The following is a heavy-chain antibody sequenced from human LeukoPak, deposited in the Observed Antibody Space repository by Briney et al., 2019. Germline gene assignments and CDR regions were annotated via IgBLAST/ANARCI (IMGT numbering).Heavy chain of an antibody. D-gene: IGHD2-2*01. J-gene: IGHJ4*02. CDR2: ISASCDNT. Sequence: GGPLRLSCAASGLTFAGYDMSWPGPAPGKELDGVSTISASCDNTYYAGSVKGRCTISRGNSKNTLYLQTDGLRAEDPAVYYCAKRICSATRCFHFDYWGQGTLVTVSS. CDR3: AKRICSATRCFHFDY. V-gene: IGHV3-23*01. CDR1: GLTFAGYD.